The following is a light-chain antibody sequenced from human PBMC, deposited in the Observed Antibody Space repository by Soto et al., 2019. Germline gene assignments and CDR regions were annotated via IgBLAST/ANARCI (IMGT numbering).Light chain of an antibody. V-gene: IGKV1-33*01. CDR2: DAS. CDR1: XDISNY. Sequence: DIQMTQSPSSLSASVGDRVTITCQASXDISNYLNWYQQKPGKAPKLLIYDASNLETGVPSWSXXSGSGTDXXXXXXSLQPEDIATYYCQQYDNRPPTFGGGTKVEIK. CDR3: QQYDNRPPT. J-gene: IGKJ4*01.